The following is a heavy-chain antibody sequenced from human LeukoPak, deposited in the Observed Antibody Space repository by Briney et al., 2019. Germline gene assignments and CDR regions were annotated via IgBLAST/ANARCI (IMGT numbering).Heavy chain of an antibody. CDR2: INPNSGGT. V-gene: IGHV1-2*02. J-gene: IGHJ6*03. D-gene: IGHD2-2*01. Sequence: GASVKVSCKASGYTFTGYYMHWVRQAPGQGLGWMGWINPNSGGTNYAQKFQGRVTMTRDTSISTAYMELSRLRSDDTAVYYCARRQVVPAAPLNYYYMDVWGKGTTVTVSS. CDR1: GYTFTGYY. CDR3: ARRQVVPAAPLNYYYMDV.